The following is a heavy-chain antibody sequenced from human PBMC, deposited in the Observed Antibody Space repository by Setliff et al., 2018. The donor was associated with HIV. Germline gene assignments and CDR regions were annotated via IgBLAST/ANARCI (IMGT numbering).Heavy chain of an antibody. CDR2: SISIFRTG. Sequence: SVKVSCKASGYTFTDYFLHWVRQAPGQGLEWMGESISIFRTGNYAQNFQGRVTITADDSTNTAYMELSGRRSDDTAIYYCARDKVAAALIDAFDIWGQGTKVTVSS. CDR1: GYTFTDYF. J-gene: IGHJ3*02. D-gene: IGHD6-13*01. V-gene: IGHV1-69*13. CDR3: ARDKVAAALIDAFDI.